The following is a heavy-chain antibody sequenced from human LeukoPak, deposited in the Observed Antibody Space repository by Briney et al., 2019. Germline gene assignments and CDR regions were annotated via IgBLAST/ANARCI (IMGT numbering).Heavy chain of an antibody. CDR2: IKQDGSEK. CDR1: GFTFSSYW. J-gene: IGHJ4*02. CDR3: VRAGGTSWADY. Sequence: GGSLRLPCAASGFTFSSYWMSWVRLAPGKGLEWVANIKQDGSEKYFVDSVKGRFTISRDNAKNSLYLQMNSLRAEDTALYYCVRAGGTSWADYWGQGTLVTVST. V-gene: IGHV3-7*01. D-gene: IGHD2-2*01.